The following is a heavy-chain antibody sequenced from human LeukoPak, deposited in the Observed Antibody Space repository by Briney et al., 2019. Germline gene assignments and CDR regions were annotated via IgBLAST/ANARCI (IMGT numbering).Heavy chain of an antibody. D-gene: IGHD5-18*01. CDR2: INPNSGGT. J-gene: IGHJ3*02. Sequence: ASVKVSCKASGYTFTGYYMHWVRQAPGQGLEWMGCINPNSGGTNHAQKFQGRVTMTRDTSISTAYMELSSLRSEDTAVYYCARSADTAMATGAFDIWGQGTMVTVSS. CDR3: ARSADTAMATGAFDI. V-gene: IGHV1-2*02. CDR1: GYTFTGYY.